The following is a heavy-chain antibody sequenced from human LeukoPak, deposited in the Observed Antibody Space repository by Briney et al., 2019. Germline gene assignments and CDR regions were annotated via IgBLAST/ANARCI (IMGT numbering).Heavy chain of an antibody. CDR3: ARGSLKNYFDY. Sequence: SETLSLTCAVYGGSFSGYYRSWIRQPPGKGLEWIGEINHSGSTNYNPSLKSRVTTSVDTSKNQFSLKLSSVTAADTAVYYCARGSLKNYFDYWGQGTLVTVSS. V-gene: IGHV4-34*01. CDR1: GGSFSGYY. CDR2: INHSGST. J-gene: IGHJ4*02.